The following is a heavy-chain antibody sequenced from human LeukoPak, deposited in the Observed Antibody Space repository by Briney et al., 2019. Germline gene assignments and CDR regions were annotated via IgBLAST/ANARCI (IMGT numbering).Heavy chain of an antibody. Sequence: PSQSLSLTCAVDGGSFIVYYWSWIRPPPGDGLEWVGEINHSGSTNYHWSVKSRVTISVDTSKNQFSLNLSSVTAADTAVYDCARGYYYDSSGCDYWGQGTLVSVSS. V-gene: IGHV4-34*01. D-gene: IGHD3-22*01. J-gene: IGHJ4*02. CDR3: ARGYYYDSSGCDY. CDR1: GGSFIVYY. CDR2: INHSGST.